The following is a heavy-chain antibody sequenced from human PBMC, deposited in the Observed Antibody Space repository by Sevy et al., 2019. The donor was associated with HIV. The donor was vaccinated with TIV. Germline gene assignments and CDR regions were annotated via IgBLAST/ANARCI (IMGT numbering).Heavy chain of an antibody. V-gene: IGHV3-33*01. CDR1: GFTFSSYG. J-gene: IGHJ6*02. CDR2: IWYDGSNK. Sequence: GGSLRLSCAASGFTFSSYGMHWVRQAPGKGLEWVAVIWYDGSNKYYADSVKGRFTISRDNSKNTLYLQMNSLRAEDTAVYYCARGGSDSYDYYYDMDVWGQGTTVTVSS. CDR3: ARGGSDSYDYYYDMDV. D-gene: IGHD5-18*01.